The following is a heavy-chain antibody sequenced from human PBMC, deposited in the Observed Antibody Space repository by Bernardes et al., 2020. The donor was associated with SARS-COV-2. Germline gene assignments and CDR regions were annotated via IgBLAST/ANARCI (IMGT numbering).Heavy chain of an antibody. V-gene: IGHV3-13*01. Sequence: SQKVSCAASGFTFSSSDMHWVRQATGKGLEWVSAIGTAGDTYYPGSVKGRFTISRENAKNSLYLQMNSLRAGDTAVYYCARFDGLALDYWGQGTLVTVSS. CDR1: GFTFSSSD. D-gene: IGHD3-9*01. CDR3: ARFDGLALDY. CDR2: IGTAGDT. J-gene: IGHJ4*02.